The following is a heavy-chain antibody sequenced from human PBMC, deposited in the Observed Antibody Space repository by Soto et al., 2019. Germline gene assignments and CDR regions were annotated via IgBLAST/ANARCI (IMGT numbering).Heavy chain of an antibody. CDR1: GGSISSSSYY. CDR3: ARSGYCGGACYIRV. CDR2: IYYSGST. V-gene: IGHV4-39*01. D-gene: IGHD2-21*02. J-gene: IGHJ4*02. Sequence: QLQLQESGPGLVKPSETLSLTCTVSGGSISSSSYYWGWIRQPPGKGLEWIGSIYYSGSTYYNPSPKRRVTISVDPSKTQFSLKLSSVTAADTAVYYCARSGYCGGACYIRVWGQGTLVTVSS.